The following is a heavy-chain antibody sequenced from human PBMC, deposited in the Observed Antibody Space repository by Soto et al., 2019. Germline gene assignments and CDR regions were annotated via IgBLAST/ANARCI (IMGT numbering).Heavy chain of an antibody. J-gene: IGHJ6*02. CDR3: ARDKDRQQLGGNYYYILDV. D-gene: IGHD3-3*02. CDR2: IMPVFATP. CDR1: GGTFSTSA. Sequence: QVQLVQSEAEVKKPGSSVKVSCKASGGTFSTSAISWVRQAPGQGLEWVGGIMPVFATPDYAQNFQGRVTITADESTTTAYLELTSLRTDDTAVYYCARDKDRQQLGGNYYYILDVWGQGTAITVSS. V-gene: IGHV1-69*12.